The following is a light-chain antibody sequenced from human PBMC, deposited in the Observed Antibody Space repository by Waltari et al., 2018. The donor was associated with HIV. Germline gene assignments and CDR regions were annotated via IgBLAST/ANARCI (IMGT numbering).Light chain of an antibody. V-gene: IGLV3-10*01. CDR3: YSTDSSGNHGV. CDR1: ALPKTY. J-gene: IGLJ3*02. CDR2: EDS. Sequence: SYELTQPPSVSVSPGQTARITCSGDALPKTYAYWYQQKSGQAPVLVSYEDSKRPSGIPEGISGSSSGTLATLTFSGAQVEDEADYYCYSTDSSGNHGVFGGGTKLTVL.